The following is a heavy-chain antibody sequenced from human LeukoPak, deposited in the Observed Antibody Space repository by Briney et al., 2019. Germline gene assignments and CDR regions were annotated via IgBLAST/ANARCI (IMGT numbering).Heavy chain of an antibody. CDR2: INPSGGST. CDR3: ARVFRSVVDTAMGSYYYYYMDV. D-gene: IGHD5-18*01. CDR1: GFTFTSYY. J-gene: IGHJ6*03. V-gene: IGHV1-46*01. Sequence: TGGSLRLSCAASGFTFTSYYMHWVRQAPGQGLEWMGIINPSGGSTSYAQKFQGRVTMTRDMSTSTVYMELSSLRSEDTAVYYCARVFRSVVDTAMGSYYYYYMDVWGKGTTVTVSS.